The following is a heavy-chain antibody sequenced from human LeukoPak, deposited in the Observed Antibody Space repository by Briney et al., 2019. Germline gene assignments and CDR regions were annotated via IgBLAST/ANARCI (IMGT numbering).Heavy chain of an antibody. V-gene: IGHV1-18*01. CDR1: GYTFTSYG. CDR3: ARWGQSSSWYALDY. J-gene: IGHJ4*02. Sequence: ASVKVSCKASGYTFTSYGISWVRQAPGQGLEWMGWISAYNGNTNYAQKLQGRVTMTTDTSTSTAYMELRSLRAEDTAVYYCARWGQSSSWYALDYWGQGTLVTVSS. CDR2: ISAYNGNT. D-gene: IGHD6-13*01.